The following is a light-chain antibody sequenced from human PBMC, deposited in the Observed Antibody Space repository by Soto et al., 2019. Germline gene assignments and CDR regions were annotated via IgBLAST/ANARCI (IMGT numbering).Light chain of an antibody. Sequence: EVVFSQSPCTLSLAPGERAGLSWRAGQSVSSSYLAWYQQKPGQAPRLLIYGASSRATGIPDRFSGSGSGPDFTLTISRLEPEDFAVYYCQQYGSSSALTFGGGTKVDIK. CDR3: QQYGSSSALT. J-gene: IGKJ4*01. CDR2: GAS. CDR1: QSVSSSY. V-gene: IGKV3-20*01.